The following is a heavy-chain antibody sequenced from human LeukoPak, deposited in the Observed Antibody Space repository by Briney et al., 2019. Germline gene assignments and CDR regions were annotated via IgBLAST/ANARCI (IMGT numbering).Heavy chain of an antibody. V-gene: IGHV1-18*01. CDR3: ARDKRHTSNWFDP. CDR1: GYTFSNFA. Sequence: GASVKVSCKASGYTFSNFAIIWVRQAPGHGLEWMGWISDYKGNTKYAQNFQGRVTMTTETSTSTAYMELRSLRSDDTAVYYCARDKRHTSNWFDPWGQGTLVTVSS. D-gene: IGHD2-21*01. CDR2: ISDYKGNT. J-gene: IGHJ5*02.